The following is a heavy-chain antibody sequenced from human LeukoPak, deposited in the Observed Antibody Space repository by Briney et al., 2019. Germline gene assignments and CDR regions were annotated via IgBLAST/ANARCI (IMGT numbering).Heavy chain of an antibody. D-gene: IGHD3-3*01. CDR2: IKQDGSET. Sequence: HPGGSLRLSCAASRLAFSNYWMSWVRRAPGKGLEWVANIKQDGSETYYVDSVRGRFTISRDNAKKSLYLQMNSLRPEDRAVYYCARDFWGAYRVDHFDYWGQGTLVTVSS. V-gene: IGHV3-7*01. CDR1: RLAFSNYW. CDR3: ARDFWGAYRVDHFDY. J-gene: IGHJ4*02.